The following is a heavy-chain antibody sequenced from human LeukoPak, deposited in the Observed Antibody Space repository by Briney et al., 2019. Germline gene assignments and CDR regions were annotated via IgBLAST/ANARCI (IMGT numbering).Heavy chain of an antibody. CDR1: GYTFTGYY. V-gene: IGHV1-2*02. D-gene: IGHD6-19*01. CDR3: ARVSGYSSGSYAFDI. CDR2: INPNSGGP. J-gene: IGHJ3*02. Sequence: GASVKVSCKASGYTFTGYYMHCVRQAPGQGLECMGCINPNSGGPNYAQTFQGRVTMTRDTPISTAYMELSRLRSDDTAVYYCARVSGYSSGSYAFDIWGEGRMVTVSS.